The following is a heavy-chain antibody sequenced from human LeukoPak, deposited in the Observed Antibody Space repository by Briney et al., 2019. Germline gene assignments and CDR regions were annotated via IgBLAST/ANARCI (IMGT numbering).Heavy chain of an antibody. CDR1: GFTFSSYA. V-gene: IGHV3-7*01. J-gene: IGHJ5*02. CDR3: PRPTVNFWSGHYTT. CDR2: IKQDGSEK. Sequence: PGGSLRLSCAASGFTFSSYAMHWVRQAPGKGLEWVANIKQDGSEKYYVDSVKGRFTISRDNAKNSLFLQMNSLRAEDTAVYYCPRPTVNFWSGHYTTWGQGTLVTVSS. D-gene: IGHD3-3*01.